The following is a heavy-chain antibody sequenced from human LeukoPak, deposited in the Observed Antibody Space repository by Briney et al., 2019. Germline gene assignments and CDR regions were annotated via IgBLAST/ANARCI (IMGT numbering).Heavy chain of an antibody. CDR2: INPSGGST. J-gene: IGHJ6*03. CDR1: GYTFTSYY. CDR3: AREREGEYYDFWSGPLRNYYMDV. Sequence: ASVKVSCKASGYTFTSYYMHWVRQAPGQGLEWMGIINPSGGSTSYAQKFQGRVTMTRDTSTSTVYMELSSLRSEDTAVYYCAREREGEYYDFWSGPLRNYYMDVWGKGTTVTVSS. V-gene: IGHV1-46*01. D-gene: IGHD3-3*01.